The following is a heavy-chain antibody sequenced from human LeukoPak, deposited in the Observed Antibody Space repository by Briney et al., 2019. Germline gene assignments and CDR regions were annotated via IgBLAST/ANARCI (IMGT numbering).Heavy chain of an antibody. J-gene: IGHJ5*02. CDR2: INPSGGST. Sequence: GASVKVSCKASGYTFTSYYMHWVRQAPGQGLEWMGIINPSGGSTSYAQKFQGRVTMTRDMSTNTDYMELSSLRSEETAVYYCARDNSVEDTAWWFGPWGQGTLVTVSS. CDR3: ARDNSVEDTAWWFGP. D-gene: IGHD4-23*01. CDR1: GYTFTSYY. V-gene: IGHV1-46*01.